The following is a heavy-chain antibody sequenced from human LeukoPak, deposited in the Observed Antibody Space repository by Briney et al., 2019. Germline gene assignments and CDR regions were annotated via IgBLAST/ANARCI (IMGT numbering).Heavy chain of an antibody. CDR3: ARSGEPFDY. CDR1: GFTFSSYS. V-gene: IGHV3-48*01. CDR2: ISSSSSTI. Sequence: GGSLRLPCAASGFTFSSYSMNWVRQAPGKGLEWVSYISSSSSTIYYADSVKGRFTISRDNAKNSLYLQMNNLRAEDTAVYYCARSGEPFDYWGQGTLVTVSS. D-gene: IGHD3-16*01. J-gene: IGHJ4*02.